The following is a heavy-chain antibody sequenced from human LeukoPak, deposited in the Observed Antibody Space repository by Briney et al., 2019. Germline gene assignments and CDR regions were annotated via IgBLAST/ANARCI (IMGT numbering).Heavy chain of an antibody. CDR3: AHLKGLLWFGEVDYFDY. V-gene: IGHV3-23*01. Sequence: GGSLRLSCAASGFTFSSYAMSWVRQAPGKGLEWVSAISGSGGSTYYADSVKGRFTISRGNSKNTLYLQMNSLRAEDTAVYYCAHLKGLLWFGEVDYFDYWGQGTLVTVSS. CDR2: ISGSGGST. J-gene: IGHJ4*02. CDR1: GFTFSSYA. D-gene: IGHD3-10*01.